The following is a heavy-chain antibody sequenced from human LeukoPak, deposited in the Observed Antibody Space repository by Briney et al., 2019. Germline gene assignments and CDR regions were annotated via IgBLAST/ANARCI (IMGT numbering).Heavy chain of an antibody. V-gene: IGHV3-21*01. CDR2: ISSSGSYI. D-gene: IGHD3-10*02. CDR1: GFTFSSCA. J-gene: IGHJ4*02. CDR3: ARDYVRNRWGPFDY. Sequence: GGSLRLSCAASGFTFSSCAMTWVRQAPGKGLEWVSSISSSGSYIYYADSVKGRFTISRDNAKNSLYLQMNSLRAEDTAVYYCARDYVRNRWGPFDYWGQGTLVTVSS.